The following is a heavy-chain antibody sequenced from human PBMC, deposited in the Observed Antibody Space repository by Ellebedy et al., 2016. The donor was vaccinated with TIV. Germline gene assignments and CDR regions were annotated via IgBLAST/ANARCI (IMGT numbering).Heavy chain of an antibody. CDR1: GFTFSSYA. Sequence: PGGSLRLSCAASGFTFSSYAMHWVRQAPGKGLEWVAVISYDGSNKYYADSVKGRFTISRDNSKNTLYLQMNSLRAEDTAVYYCARDGVQLWYSYYFDYWGQGTLVTVSS. CDR2: ISYDGSNK. J-gene: IGHJ4*02. V-gene: IGHV3-30-3*01. CDR3: ARDGVQLWYSYYFDY. D-gene: IGHD5-18*01.